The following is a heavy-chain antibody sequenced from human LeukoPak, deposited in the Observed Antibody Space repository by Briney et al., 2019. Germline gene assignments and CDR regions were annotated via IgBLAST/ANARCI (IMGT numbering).Heavy chain of an antibody. J-gene: IGHJ6*02. V-gene: IGHV3-7*05. CDR2: LNPDGSEK. CDR3: ARGAGRGMAV. CDR1: GFTFSSYW. Sequence: GGSLRLSCAASGFTFSSYWMSWVRQAPGKGLEWVANLNPDGSEKYHVDSLKGRFTISRDNAKNSLYLHMNSLRAEDTAVYYCARGAGRGMAVWGQGTTVTVSS.